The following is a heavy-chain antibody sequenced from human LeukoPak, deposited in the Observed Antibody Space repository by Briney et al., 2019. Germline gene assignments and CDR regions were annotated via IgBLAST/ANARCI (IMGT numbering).Heavy chain of an antibody. Sequence: SETLSLTCTVSGGSISSSSYYWGWIRQPPGKGMEWIGSIYYSGSTYYNPSLKSRVTISVDTSKNQFSLKLSSVTAADTAVYYCARASDIVVVPAATLSWFDPWGQGTLVTVSS. J-gene: IGHJ5*02. V-gene: IGHV4-39*07. CDR2: IYYSGST. CDR1: GGSISSSSYY. CDR3: ARASDIVVVPAATLSWFDP. D-gene: IGHD2-2*01.